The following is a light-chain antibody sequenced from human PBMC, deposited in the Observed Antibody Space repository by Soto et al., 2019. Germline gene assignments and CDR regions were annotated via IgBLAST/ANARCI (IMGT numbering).Light chain of an antibody. CDR2: DAS. CDR1: QSVSSN. J-gene: IGKJ5*01. V-gene: IGKV3-11*01. Sequence: EIVMTQSPATLSVSPGERATLSCRASQSVSSNLAWFQQIPGHAPRLLIYDASTRAPGIPARFSGSGSGTDFTLTISSLEPADFAVYYCQQRSNWPITFGQGTRLEIK. CDR3: QQRSNWPIT.